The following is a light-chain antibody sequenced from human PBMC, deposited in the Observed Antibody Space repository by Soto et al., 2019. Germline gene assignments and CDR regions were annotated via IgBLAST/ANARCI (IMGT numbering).Light chain of an antibody. Sequence: EIVLTQSPATLSLSPGERATLSCRASQSVSGYLAWYQQKPGQAPRLLIYDASNRATGIPARFSCSGSGTDFTLTISSLEPEDFAVYYCQQRSNWPPMYTFGQGTKLEIK. V-gene: IGKV3-11*01. CDR1: QSVSGY. J-gene: IGKJ2*01. CDR2: DAS. CDR3: QQRSNWPPMYT.